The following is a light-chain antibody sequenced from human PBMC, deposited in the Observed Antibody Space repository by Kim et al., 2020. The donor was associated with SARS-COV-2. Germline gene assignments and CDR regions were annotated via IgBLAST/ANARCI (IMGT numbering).Light chain of an antibody. Sequence: QSVLTQPARPSGSPGQRVPITCSRSSSNNGSNTLNWYQQLPGTAPKSLIHTKNHRPSGVPDRLSGSKSGTSASLAISRLQSEDEADYYCAAWDDSLDDVAFGGGTQLTVL. CDR1: SSNNGSNT. CDR2: TKN. V-gene: IGLV1-44*01. J-gene: IGLJ2*01. CDR3: AAWDDSLDDVA.